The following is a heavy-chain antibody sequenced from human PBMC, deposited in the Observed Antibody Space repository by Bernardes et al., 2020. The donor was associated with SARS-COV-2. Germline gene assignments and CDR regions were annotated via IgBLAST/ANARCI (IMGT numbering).Heavy chain of an antibody. V-gene: IGHV5-51*01. Sequence: GESLNLSCKGSGYSFTSSWIAWVRQMPGTGLECMGIIYPDDSDNRYSPSFQGQVTISADKSISTAYLQWSSLKASDTAMYYCARLGGSYTEGFFDYWGQGTLVTVSS. CDR1: GYSFTSSW. D-gene: IGHD1-26*01. J-gene: IGHJ4*02. CDR3: ARLGGSYTEGFFDY. CDR2: IYPDDSDN.